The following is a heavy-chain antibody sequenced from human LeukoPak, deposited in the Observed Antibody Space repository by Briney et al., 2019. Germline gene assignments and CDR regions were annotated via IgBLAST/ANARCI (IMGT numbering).Heavy chain of an antibody. Sequence: ASVKVSCKTSGYSENFYGITWVRQVAGQGLEWMGWISAQHGQTEYAPNSQDRVTMTTDTYTNTAYMELRSLRSDDTAVYYCASTGDYYGSGSYYDYWGQGTLVTVSS. D-gene: IGHD3-10*01. J-gene: IGHJ4*02. CDR2: ISAQHGQT. CDR1: GYSENFYG. V-gene: IGHV1-18*01. CDR3: ASTGDYYGSGSYYDY.